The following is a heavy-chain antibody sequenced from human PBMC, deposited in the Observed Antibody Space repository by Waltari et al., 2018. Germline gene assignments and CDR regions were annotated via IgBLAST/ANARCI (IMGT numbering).Heavy chain of an antibody. Sequence: QVQLVQSGAEVKKPGSSVKVSCKASGGTFSNSAISWVRQAPGQGLEWMGGIIPIFNIANSAQKFQGRVTITADKSTSTAYMELSSLRSEDTAVYYCARPVVVVASTTLGWFDPWGQGTLVTVSS. V-gene: IGHV1-69*10. CDR1: GGTFSNSA. CDR3: ARPVVVVASTTLGWFDP. D-gene: IGHD2-15*01. J-gene: IGHJ5*02. CDR2: IIPIFNIA.